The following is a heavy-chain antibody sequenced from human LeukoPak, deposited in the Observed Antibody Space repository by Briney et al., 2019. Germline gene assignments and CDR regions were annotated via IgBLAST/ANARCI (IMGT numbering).Heavy chain of an antibody. CDR3: ARAGGYYDYVWGSYRRYFDY. CDR2: IKQDGSEK. V-gene: IGHV3-7*01. CDR1: GFTFSSYW. J-gene: IGHJ4*02. D-gene: IGHD3-16*02. Sequence: PGGSLRLSCAASGFTFSSYWMSWVRQAPGKGLEWVANIKQDGSEKYYVDSVKGRFTISRDNAKNSLYLQMNSLRAEDTAVYYCARAGGYYDYVWGSYRRYFDYWGQGTLVTVSS.